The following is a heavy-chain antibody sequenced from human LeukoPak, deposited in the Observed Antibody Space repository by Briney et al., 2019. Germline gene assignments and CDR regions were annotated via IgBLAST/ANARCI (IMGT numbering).Heavy chain of an antibody. V-gene: IGHV3-21*04. D-gene: IGHD6-6*01. CDR3: ARQNFEYSSSSRDY. CDR2: IRARGSAT. J-gene: IGHJ4*02. Sequence: GGSLRLSCVASGFTFRDYSMNWVRQAPGKGLEWVSSIRARGSATYYADSVKGRFTISRDNSKNTLYLQMNSLRAEDTAVYYCARQNFEYSSSSRDYWGQGTLVTVSS. CDR1: GFTFRDYS.